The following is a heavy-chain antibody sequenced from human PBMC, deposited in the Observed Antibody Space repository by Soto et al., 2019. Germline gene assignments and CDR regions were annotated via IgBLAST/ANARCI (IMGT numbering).Heavy chain of an antibody. V-gene: IGHV3-30-3*01. D-gene: IGHD3-22*01. CDR2: ISYDGSNK. Sequence: PGGSLRLSCAASGFTFSSYAMHWVRQAPGKGLEWVAVISYDGSNKYYADSVKGRFTISRENSKNTLYLQMNSLRAEDTAVYYCARDQDYYDSSGLDYWGQGTLVTVSS. J-gene: IGHJ4*02. CDR1: GFTFSSYA. CDR3: ARDQDYYDSSGLDY.